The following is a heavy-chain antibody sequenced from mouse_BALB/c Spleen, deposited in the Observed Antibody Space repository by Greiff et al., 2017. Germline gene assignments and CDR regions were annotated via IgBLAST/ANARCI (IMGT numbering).Heavy chain of an antibody. D-gene: IGHD1-1*01. Sequence: EVQLQQSGPGLVKPSQSLSLTCTVTGYSITSDYAWNWIRQFPGNKLEWMGYISYSGSTSYNPSLKSRISITRDTSKNQFFLQLNSVTTEDTATYYCARSGSRELSWFAYWGQGTLVTVSA. CDR3: ARSGSRELSWFAY. J-gene: IGHJ3*01. V-gene: IGHV3-2*02. CDR2: ISYSGST. CDR1: GYSITSDYA.